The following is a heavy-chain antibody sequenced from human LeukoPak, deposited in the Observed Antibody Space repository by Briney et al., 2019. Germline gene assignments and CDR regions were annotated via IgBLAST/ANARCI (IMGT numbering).Heavy chain of an antibody. J-gene: IGHJ4*02. Sequence: GGSLRLSCAASGFTVSSSYMSWVRQAPGKGLEWASVIYIGGNTYYAESVKGRFTISRDNSENTLYLQLNSLRAEDTAVYYRVRGDGYNFSDYWGQGTLVTVSS. CDR2: IYIGGNT. CDR1: GFTVSSSY. CDR3: VRGDGYNFSDY. D-gene: IGHD5-24*01. V-gene: IGHV3-53*01.